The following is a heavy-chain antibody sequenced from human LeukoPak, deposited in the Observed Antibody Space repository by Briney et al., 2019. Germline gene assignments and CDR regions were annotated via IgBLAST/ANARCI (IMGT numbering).Heavy chain of an antibody. J-gene: IGHJ4*02. D-gene: IGHD5-18*01. CDR2: ISGSSDTI. Sequence: AGGSLRLSCAASGFTSSRYAMNWVRQAPGKGLEWLSYISGSSDTIYYAESVKDRFIISRDNAKSSLYLQMNSLRVDDTAVYYYARDRAAIDYWGQGTLVTVSS. V-gene: IGHV3-48*04. CDR3: ARDRAAIDY. CDR1: GFTSSRYA.